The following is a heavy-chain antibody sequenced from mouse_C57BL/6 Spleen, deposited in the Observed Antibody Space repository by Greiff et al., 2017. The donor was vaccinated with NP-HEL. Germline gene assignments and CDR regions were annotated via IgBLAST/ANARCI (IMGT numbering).Heavy chain of an antibody. Sequence: VKLMESGAELVKPGASVKLSCKASGYTFTSYWMHWVKQRPGQGLEWIGMIHPNSGSTNYNEKFKSKATLTVDKSSSTAYMQLSSLTSEDSAVYYCARWDDYYFDYWGQGTTLTVSS. V-gene: IGHV1-64*01. J-gene: IGHJ2*01. CDR2: IHPNSGST. CDR1: GYTFTSYW. D-gene: IGHD2-4*01. CDR3: ARWDDYYFDY.